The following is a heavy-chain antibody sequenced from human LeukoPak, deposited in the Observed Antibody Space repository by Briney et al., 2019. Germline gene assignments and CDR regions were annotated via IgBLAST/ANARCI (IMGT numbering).Heavy chain of an antibody. D-gene: IGHD5-12*01. Sequence: PGGSLRLSCQTSGFVFSNYGMHWVRHAPGKGLEWVAFVRYDESNKYYADSLKGRFTISRDNSRNTVYLQINSLRAEDTGVYSCAKDSNTGYVSVGPDYWGLGTLVTVSS. CDR2: VRYDESNK. V-gene: IGHV3-30*02. J-gene: IGHJ4*02. CDR1: GFVFSNYG. CDR3: AKDSNTGYVSVGPDY.